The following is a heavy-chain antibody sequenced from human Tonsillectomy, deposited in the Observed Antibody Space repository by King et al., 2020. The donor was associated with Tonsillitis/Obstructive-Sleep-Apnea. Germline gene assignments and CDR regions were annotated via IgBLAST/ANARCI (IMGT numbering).Heavy chain of an antibody. CDR2: IYSGGST. V-gene: IGHV3-53*01. Sequence: VQLVESGGGLIQPGGSLRLSCAASGFTVSSNYMSWVRQAPGKGLDVFSVIYSGGSTYYADSVGGRFTISRDNSKNTLYLQMNSLRAEDTAVYYCARGDPGYCTGGVCYLDAFDIWGQGTMVTVSS. D-gene: IGHD2-8*02. CDR3: ARGDPGYCTGGVCYLDAFDI. CDR1: GFTVSSNY. J-gene: IGHJ3*02.